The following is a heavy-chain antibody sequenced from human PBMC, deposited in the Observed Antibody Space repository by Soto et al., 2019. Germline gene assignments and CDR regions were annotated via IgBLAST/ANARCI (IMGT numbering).Heavy chain of an antibody. CDR3: ARGNPFNYAGFDV. CDR2: MNAKSGDT. J-gene: IGHJ6*02. D-gene: IGHD3-16*01. V-gene: IGHV1-8*01. CDR1: GCTFSDFD. Sequence: QAHLEQSGTELKRPGASVKVSCKASGCTFSDFDINWLRQASGQGPEWMGWMNAKSGDTFFAQRFQDKFNMTWDTSLSTAYMEVGSLTSDDTAIYYCARGNPFNYAGFDVWGQGTTVAVSS.